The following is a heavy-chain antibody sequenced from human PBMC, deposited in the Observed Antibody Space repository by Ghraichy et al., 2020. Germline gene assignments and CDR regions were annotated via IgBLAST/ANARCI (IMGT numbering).Heavy chain of an antibody. Sequence: SETLSLTCAVSGGSFTSGGFSWSWIRQPPGKGLEWIGNIHQSGSTYYNPSLKSRVNISVDRSTNQFFLKVTFVTAADTAVYYCARAPGAGARFDSWGQGTHVIVSS. CDR2: IHQSGST. CDR1: GGSFTSGGFS. CDR3: ARAPGAGARFDS. J-gene: IGHJ4*02. D-gene: IGHD6-19*01. V-gene: IGHV4-30-2*01.